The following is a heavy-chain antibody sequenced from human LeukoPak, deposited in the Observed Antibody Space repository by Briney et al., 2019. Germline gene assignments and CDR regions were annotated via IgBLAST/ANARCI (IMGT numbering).Heavy chain of an antibody. V-gene: IGHV3-23*01. Sequence: GGSLRLSCAASGFTFSSYAMSWVRQAPGKGLEWVSAISGSGGSTYYADSVEGRFTISRDNSKNTLYLQMNSLRAEDTAVYYCAKGPITIFGVAHYYFDYWGQGTLVTVSS. D-gene: IGHD3-3*01. CDR1: GFTFSSYA. CDR3: AKGPITIFGVAHYYFDY. CDR2: ISGSGGST. J-gene: IGHJ4*02.